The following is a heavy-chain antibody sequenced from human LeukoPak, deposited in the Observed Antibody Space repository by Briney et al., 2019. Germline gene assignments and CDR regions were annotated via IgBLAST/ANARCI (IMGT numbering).Heavy chain of an antibody. CDR2: ISSSGSTI. CDR1: GFTLRSYE. J-gene: IGHJ4*02. Sequence: GGSLRLSCAASGFTLRSYEMNWVRQAPGKGLEWVSYISSSGSTIYYADSVKGRFTISRDNAKNSLYLQMNSLRAEDTAVYYCARSYTITVDYWGQGTLVTVSS. V-gene: IGHV3-48*03. D-gene: IGHD5-12*01. CDR3: ARSYTITVDY.